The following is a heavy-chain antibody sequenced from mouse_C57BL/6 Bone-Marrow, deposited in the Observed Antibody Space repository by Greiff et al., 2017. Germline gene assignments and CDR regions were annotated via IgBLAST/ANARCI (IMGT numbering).Heavy chain of an antibody. CDR1: GYTFTSYW. CDR2: IDPSDSYT. V-gene: IGHV1-50*01. D-gene: IGHD1-1*01. CDR3: ARSSITAVVATDAMDY. J-gene: IGHJ4*01. Sequence: QVQLQQPGAELVKPGASVKLSCKASGYTFTSYWMQWVKQRPGQGLEWIGEIDPSDSYTNYNQKFKGKATLTVDTSSRTAYMQLSSLTSEDSAVYYCARSSITAVVATDAMDYWGQGTSVTVSS.